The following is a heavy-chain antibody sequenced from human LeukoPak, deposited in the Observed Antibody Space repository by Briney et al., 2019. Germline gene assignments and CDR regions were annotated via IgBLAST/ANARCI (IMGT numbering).Heavy chain of an antibody. CDR1: GDSISSYY. V-gene: IGHV4-59*01. CDR2: IYYSGST. J-gene: IGHJ4*02. Sequence: SETLSLTCTVSGDSISSYYWSWIRQPPGKGLEWIGYIYYSGSTNYNPSLKSRVTISVDTSKNQFSLKLSSVTAADTAVYYRARNSRGWYSLIDYWGQGTLVTVSS. D-gene: IGHD6-19*01. CDR3: ARNSRGWYSLIDY.